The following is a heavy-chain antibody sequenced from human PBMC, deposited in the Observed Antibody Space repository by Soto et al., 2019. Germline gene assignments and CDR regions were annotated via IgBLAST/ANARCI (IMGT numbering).Heavy chain of an antibody. CDR2: IYYSGST. V-gene: IGHV4-39*01. CDR3: ARNPNVDGYSDY. Sequence: PSETLSLTCTVSSGSISSSSYYWGWIRQPPGKGLEWIGSIYYSGSTYYNPSLKSRVTISVDTSKNQFSLKLSSVTAADTAVYYCARNPNVDGYSDYWGQGTQVTVSS. CDR1: SGSISSSSYY. J-gene: IGHJ4*02. D-gene: IGHD5-12*01.